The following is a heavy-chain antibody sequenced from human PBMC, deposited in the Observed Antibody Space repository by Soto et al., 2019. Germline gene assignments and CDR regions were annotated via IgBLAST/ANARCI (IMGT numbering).Heavy chain of an antibody. D-gene: IGHD1-26*01. CDR1: GFTFSTYT. Sequence: EVQVVESGGGLVKPGGSLRLSCVFSGFTFSTYTMNWVRQAPGKGLEWVSSINGRSNYVYYADSVKGRFTISRDNAKNSLYLQMYRLRAEDTAIYYCAREDGVVGSSSAFDHWGLETLVTVSS. CDR2: INGRSNYV. CDR3: AREDGVVGSSSAFDH. V-gene: IGHV3-21*01. J-gene: IGHJ4*02.